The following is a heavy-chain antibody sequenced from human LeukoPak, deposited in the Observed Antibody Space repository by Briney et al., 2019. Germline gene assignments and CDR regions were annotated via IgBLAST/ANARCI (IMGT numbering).Heavy chain of an antibody. CDR1: GGTFSSYA. J-gene: IGHJ3*02. V-gene: IGHV1-69*13. D-gene: IGHD2-2*01. CDR3: ARPGGCSSTSCYLRGAFDI. CDR2: IIPIFGTA. Sequence: GTSVKVSCKASGGTFSSYAISWVRQAPGQGLEWMGGIIPIFGTANYAQKFQGRVTITADESTSTAYMELSSLRSEDTAVYYCARPGGCSSTSCYLRGAFDIWGQGTMVTVSS.